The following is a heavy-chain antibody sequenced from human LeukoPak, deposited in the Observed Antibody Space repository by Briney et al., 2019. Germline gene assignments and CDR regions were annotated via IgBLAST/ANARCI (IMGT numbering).Heavy chain of an antibody. CDR1: GYTFTGYY. V-gene: IGHV1-2*02. CDR3: ARDQDSSWYYYNICFDY. D-gene: IGHD6-13*01. Sequence: GASVKVSCKASGYTFTGYYMHWVRQAPGQGLEWMGWINPNSGGTNYAQKFQGRVTMTRDTSISTAYMELSRLRSDDTAVYYCARDQDSSWYYYNICFDYWGQGTLVTVSS. CDR2: INPNSGGT. J-gene: IGHJ4*02.